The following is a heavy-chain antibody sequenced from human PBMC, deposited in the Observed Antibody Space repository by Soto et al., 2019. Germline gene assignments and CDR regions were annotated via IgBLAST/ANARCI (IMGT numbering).Heavy chain of an antibody. CDR1: GGTFRIYA. J-gene: IGHJ5*02. D-gene: IGHD6-19*01. CDR2: ISAYNGNT. Sequence: APVNVSWKTSGGTFRIYAIIWFRQAPGQGLEWMGWISAYNGNTNYAQKLQGRVTMTTDTSTSTAYMELRSLRSDDTAVYYCARAVAGTGWFDPWGQGTLVTVSS. V-gene: IGHV1-18*01. CDR3: ARAVAGTGWFDP.